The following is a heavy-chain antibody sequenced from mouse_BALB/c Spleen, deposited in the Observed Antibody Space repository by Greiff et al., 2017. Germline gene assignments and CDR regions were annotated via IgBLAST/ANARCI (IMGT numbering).Heavy chain of an antibody. J-gene: IGHJ2*01. CDR3: ARNYGSTPYFDY. CDR2: ISSGSSTI. CDR1: GFTFSSFG. D-gene: IGHD1-1*01. Sequence: EVKLMESGGGLVQPGGSRKLSCAASGFTFSSFGMHWVRQAPEKGLEWVAYISSGSSTIYYADTVKGRFTISRDNPKNTLFLQMTSLRSEDTAMYYCARNYGSTPYFDYWGQGTTLTVSS. V-gene: IGHV5-17*02.